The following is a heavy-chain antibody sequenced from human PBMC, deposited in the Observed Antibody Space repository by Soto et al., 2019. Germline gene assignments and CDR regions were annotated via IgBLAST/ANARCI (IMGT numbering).Heavy chain of an antibody. CDR1: GYSFTSYW. Sequence: GESLKISCKGSGYSFTSYWIGWVRQMPGKGLEWMGIIYPGDSDTRYSPSFQGQVTISADKSISTAYLQWSSLKASDTAMYYCARQGSYQLPYDYYYYYGMDVWGQGTTVTVSS. V-gene: IGHV5-51*01. D-gene: IGHD2-2*01. CDR3: ARQGSYQLPYDYYYYYGMDV. CDR2: IYPGDSDT. J-gene: IGHJ6*02.